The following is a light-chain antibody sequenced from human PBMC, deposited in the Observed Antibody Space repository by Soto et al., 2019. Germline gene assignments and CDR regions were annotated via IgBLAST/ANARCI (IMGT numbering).Light chain of an antibody. V-gene: IGKV3-15*01. CDR2: GAS. CDR1: ENGGNN. CDR3: QHYNNWPPYT. J-gene: IGKJ2*01. Sequence: EIVMTQSPATLSVSPGERATLSCRASENGGNNLAWYQQKPGQAARLLIYGASTRATGIPARFSGSGSGTDFTLTISSLQSEDFAVYYCQHYNNWPPYTFGQGTKVEIK.